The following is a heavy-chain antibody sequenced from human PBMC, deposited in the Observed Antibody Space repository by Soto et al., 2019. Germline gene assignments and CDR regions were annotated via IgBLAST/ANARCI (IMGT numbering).Heavy chain of an antibody. V-gene: IGHV1-69*13. CDR3: ARDGHDILTGYFKGSDY. Sequence: GASVKVSCKASGGTFSSYAISWVRQAPGQGLEWMGGIIPIFGTANYAQKFQGRVTITADESTSTAYMELSSLRSEDTAVYYCARDGHDILTGYFKGSDYWGQGTLVTVSS. D-gene: IGHD3-9*01. J-gene: IGHJ4*02. CDR2: IIPIFGTA. CDR1: GGTFSSYA.